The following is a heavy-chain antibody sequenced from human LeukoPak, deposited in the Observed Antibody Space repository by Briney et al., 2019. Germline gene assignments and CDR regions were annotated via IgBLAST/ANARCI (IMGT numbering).Heavy chain of an antibody. CDR3: ARDGSGIGAFDI. CDR1: GGSFSGYY. V-gene: IGHV4-34*01. Sequence: SETLSLTCAVYGGSFSGYYWSWIRQPPGKGLEWIGEINHSGSTNYNPSLKSRVTISVDTSKNQFSLKLSSVTAADTAVYYCARDGSGIGAFDIWGQGTMVTVSS. J-gene: IGHJ3*02. D-gene: IGHD1-26*01. CDR2: INHSGST.